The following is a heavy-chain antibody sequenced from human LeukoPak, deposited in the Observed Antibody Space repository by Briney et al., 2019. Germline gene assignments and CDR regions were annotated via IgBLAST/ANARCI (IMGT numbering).Heavy chain of an antibody. CDR2: IYYSGST. CDR3: ARMHASGRYDDY. Sequence: PSQTLSLTCTVSGGSISSGDYYWSWIRQPPGKGLEWIGYIYYSGSTYYNPSLKSRITISVDTSKNRFSLKLSSVTAADTAVYYCARMHASGRYDDYWGQGTLVTVSS. J-gene: IGHJ4*02. CDR1: GGSISSGDYY. D-gene: IGHD6-19*01. V-gene: IGHV4-30-4*01.